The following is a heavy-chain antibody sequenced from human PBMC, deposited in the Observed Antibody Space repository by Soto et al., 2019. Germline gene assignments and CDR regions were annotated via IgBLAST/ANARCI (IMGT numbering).Heavy chain of an antibody. Sequence: EVQLVESGGGVVQPGGSLRLSCAASGFTVSSKYMSWVRQPPGKGPEWVALINRGGNTYYAESVKGRFTISRDSSTTTLDLKLNILRAEDTAVYYCARYYLYCGGGRCYGVPMDVWGKGTTVTVSS. CDR1: GFTVSSKY. D-gene: IGHD2-15*01. CDR3: ARYYLYCGGGRCYGVPMDV. J-gene: IGHJ6*03. CDR2: INRGGNT. V-gene: IGHV3-66*01.